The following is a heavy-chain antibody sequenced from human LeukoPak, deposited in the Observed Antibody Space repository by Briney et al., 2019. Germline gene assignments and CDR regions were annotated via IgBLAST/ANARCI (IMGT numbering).Heavy chain of an antibody. CDR2: IRHDGSDA. V-gene: IGHV3-30*02. CDR1: GFLFSNYG. Sequence: GGSLRLSCTASGFLFSNYGIHWVRQGPGKGLEWVAFIRHDGSDAYYADSVKGRFTVSRDNSRNTLYLQMNSLRAGDTAVYYCAKEETYYDFRSGYYKGDYFKYWGPGTLVTVSS. D-gene: IGHD3-3*01. CDR3: AKEETYYDFRSGYYKGDYFKY. J-gene: IGHJ4*02.